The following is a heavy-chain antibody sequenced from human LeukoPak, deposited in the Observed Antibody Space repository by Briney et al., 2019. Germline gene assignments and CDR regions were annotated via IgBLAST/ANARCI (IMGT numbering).Heavy chain of an antibody. CDR1: GFTFSSYA. V-gene: IGHV3-23*01. CDR2: ISGSGGST. J-gene: IGHJ4*02. D-gene: IGHD1-7*01. Sequence: AGGSLRLSCAAAGFTFSSYAMSWVRQAPGKGLEWVSAISGSGGSTYYADSVKGRFTISRDKSKNTLYLQMNSLRAEDTAVYYCAKDENWNYKTSFDYWGQGTLVTVSS. CDR3: AKDENWNYKTSFDY.